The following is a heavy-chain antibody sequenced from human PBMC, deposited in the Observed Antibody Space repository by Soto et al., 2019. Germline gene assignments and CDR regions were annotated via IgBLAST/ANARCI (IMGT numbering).Heavy chain of an antibody. Sequence: EVQLVQSGTEVKKPGESLKISCKVSGYSFTNYWIGWVRQMPGKGLEWMGIIYLDDSDTRYSPSLQGLVTISADKSISTAYLQWSSLKASDTAMYYCARQGYSYGYSSVDVWGQGTTVTVSS. D-gene: IGHD5-18*01. CDR1: GYSFTNYW. V-gene: IGHV5-51*01. CDR2: IYLDDSDT. J-gene: IGHJ6*02. CDR3: ARQGYSYGYSSVDV.